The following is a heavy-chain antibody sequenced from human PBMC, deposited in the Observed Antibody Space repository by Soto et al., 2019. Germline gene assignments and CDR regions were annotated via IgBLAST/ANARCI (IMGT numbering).Heavy chain of an antibody. D-gene: IGHD2-8*01. Sequence: SETLSLTCAVFSASLGDHYWAWIRQSPDKGLEWIGEVHPSGSTDYNPSLKSRVTISVDTAKNQFSLRLSSVTAADTSIYYCARHPLRGFGVPSWGRGILVTVSS. V-gene: IGHV4-34*01. CDR2: VHPSGST. CDR3: ARHPLRGFGVPS. CDR1: SASLGDHY. J-gene: IGHJ5*02.